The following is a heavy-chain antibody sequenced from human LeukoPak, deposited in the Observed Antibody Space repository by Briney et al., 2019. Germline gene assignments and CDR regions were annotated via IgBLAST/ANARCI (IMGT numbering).Heavy chain of an antibody. CDR2: INPNSGGT. CDR3: AREYYDSSGSLVSYYFDY. D-gene: IGHD3-22*01. V-gene: IGHV1-2*06. Sequence: ASVKVSCKASGYTFTAYYLHWVRRAPGQGVEWMGRINPNSGGTNYSQRFQGRVTMTRDTSISTAYMELSRLRSDDTAVYYCAREYYDSSGSLVSYYFDYWGQGTLVTVSS. CDR1: GYTFTAYY. J-gene: IGHJ4*02.